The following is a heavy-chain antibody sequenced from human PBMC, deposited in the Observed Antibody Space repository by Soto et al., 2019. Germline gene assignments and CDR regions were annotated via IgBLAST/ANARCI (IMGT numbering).Heavy chain of an antibody. CDR2: ISYRGST. V-gene: IGHV4-30-4*01. J-gene: IGHJ4*02. CDR3: ATMGTPATGLYFFDY. D-gene: IGHD2-15*01. Sequence: QVQLQESGPGLVKPSQTLSLTCTVSGGSISSGNYYWSWIRQPPGKGLEWIGFISYRGSTYYSTSLKSRFTISVDTSKSQFSLNLSFVTAADTAVYYCATMGTPATGLYFFDYWGQGSLVTVSS. CDR1: GGSISSGNYY.